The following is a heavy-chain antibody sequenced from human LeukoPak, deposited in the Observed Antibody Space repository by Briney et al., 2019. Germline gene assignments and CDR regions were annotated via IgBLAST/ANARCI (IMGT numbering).Heavy chain of an antibody. CDR3: ARSTFGGIIVIGDY. CDR2: ISYDGSSE. D-gene: IGHD3-16*02. Sequence: PGGSLRLSCAASGFIFSSHGMHWVRQVPGKGLEWVAVISYDGSSEYYADSVQGRFIISRDSSKNTLFLQMNSLRPEDTAVYYCARSTFGGIIVIGDYWGQGTLVTVS. J-gene: IGHJ4*02. CDR1: GFIFSSHG. V-gene: IGHV3-30*03.